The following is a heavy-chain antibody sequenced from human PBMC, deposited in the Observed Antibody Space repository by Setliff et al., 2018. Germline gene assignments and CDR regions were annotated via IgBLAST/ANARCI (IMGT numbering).Heavy chain of an antibody. V-gene: IGHV4-59*01. Sequence: PSETLSLTCTVSGVSIRSYYWSWIRQPPGKGLEWIGYIFYSGSSNYNPSLQSRVSTSVDTSKNQLSLKLDSLTAADTAVYFCARLPRTVTHFDYWGQGARVTSPQ. J-gene: IGHJ4*02. D-gene: IGHD4-17*01. CDR3: ARLPRTVTHFDY. CDR2: IFYSGSS. CDR1: GVSIRSYY.